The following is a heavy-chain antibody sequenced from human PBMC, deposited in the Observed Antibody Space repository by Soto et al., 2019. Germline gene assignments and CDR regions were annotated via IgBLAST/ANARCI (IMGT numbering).Heavy chain of an antibody. CDR3: ARNTGPAAAGIDYYGMDV. CDR2: IYYSGST. J-gene: IGHJ6*02. V-gene: IGHV4-59*01. Sequence: PSETLSLTCTVSGGSISSYYWGWIRQPPGKGLEWIGYIYYSGSTNYNPSLKSRVTISVDTSKNQFSLKLSSVTAADTAVYYCARNTGPAAAGIDYYGMDVWGQGTTVTVSS. D-gene: IGHD6-13*01. CDR1: GGSISSYY.